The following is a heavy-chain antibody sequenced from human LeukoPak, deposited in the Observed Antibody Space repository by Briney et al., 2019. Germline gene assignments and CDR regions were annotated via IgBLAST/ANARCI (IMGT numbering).Heavy chain of an antibody. CDR3: ASSSLRGSDAFDI. CDR2: TYYRSKWYT. D-gene: IGHD3-16*01. V-gene: IGHV6-1*01. J-gene: IGHJ3*02. CDR1: GDSVSNNNAA. Sequence: SQTLSLTCAICGDSVSNNNAAWDWIRQSPSRGLEWLGRTYYRSKWYTDYAVSVSSRITINPDASKNQFSLQLNSVTPEDTAVYYCASSSLRGSDAFDIWGQGTMVTVSS.